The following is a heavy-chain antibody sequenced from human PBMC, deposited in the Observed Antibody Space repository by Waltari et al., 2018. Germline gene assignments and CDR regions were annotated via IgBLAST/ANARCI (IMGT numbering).Heavy chain of an antibody. CDR1: GFPFGGYA. Sequence: EVQLLESGGGWVQPGGSLGLSCAASGFPFGGYAMSWVRQAPGKGLEWVSAISGSGGSTYYADSVKGRFTISRDNSKNTLYLQMNSLRAEDTAVYYCAKDLTGITMIGGAFDIWGQGTMVTVSS. D-gene: IGHD3-22*01. J-gene: IGHJ3*02. CDR3: AKDLTGITMIGGAFDI. CDR2: ISGSGGST. V-gene: IGHV3-23*01.